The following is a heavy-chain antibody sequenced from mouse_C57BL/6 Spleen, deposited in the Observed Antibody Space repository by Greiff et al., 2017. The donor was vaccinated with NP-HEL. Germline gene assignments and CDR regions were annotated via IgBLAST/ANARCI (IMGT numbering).Heavy chain of an antibody. CDR2: IWRGGST. CDR3: AKTFHYYGSRFDV. D-gene: IGHD1-1*01. CDR1: GFSLTSYG. Sequence: QVQLQQPGPGLVQPSQSLSITCTVSGFSLTSYGVHWVRQSPGKGLEWLGVIWRGGSTDYNAAFMSRLSITKDNSKSQVFFKMNSLQADDTAIYYCAKTFHYYGSRFDVWGTGTTVTVSS. J-gene: IGHJ1*03. V-gene: IGHV2-5*01.